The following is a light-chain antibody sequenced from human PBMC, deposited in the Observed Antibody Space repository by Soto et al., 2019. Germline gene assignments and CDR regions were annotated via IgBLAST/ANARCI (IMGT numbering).Light chain of an antibody. CDR1: QSISSY. Sequence: DIQMTQSPSSLSASVGDRVTITCRASQSISSYLNWYQQKPGKAPKLLIYAASSLQSGVPSRFSGRGFGTEFTLTISRLQPEDFANYYCQQSYSTPPTFGQGTKVEIK. V-gene: IGKV1-39*01. CDR2: AAS. CDR3: QQSYSTPPT. J-gene: IGKJ1*01.